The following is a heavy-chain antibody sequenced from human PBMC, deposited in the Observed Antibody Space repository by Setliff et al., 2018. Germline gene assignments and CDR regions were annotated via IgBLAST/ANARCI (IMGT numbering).Heavy chain of an antibody. CDR2: IHASGSP. CDR3: RFWSSYYKNDY. D-gene: IGHD3-3*01. J-gene: IGHJ4*02. V-gene: IGHV4-4*07. CDR1: GGSISPYF. Sequence: SETLSLTCTVSGGSISPYFWSWIRQPAGKKLEWIGRIHASGSPDYNPSFKSRVTISRDTPTNQFSLKVFSVTAADTAVYYCRFWSSYYKNDYWAQGTLVTVSS.